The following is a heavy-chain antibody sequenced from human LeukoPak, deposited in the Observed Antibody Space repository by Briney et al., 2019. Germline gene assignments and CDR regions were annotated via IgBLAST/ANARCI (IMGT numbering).Heavy chain of an antibody. CDR2: ISAYNGNT. CDR3: ARVNDYDILTGYWGTFDY. V-gene: IGHV1-18*01. CDR1: GYTFTSYG. Sequence: ASVKVSCKASGYTFTSYGISWVRQAPGQGLEWMGWISAYNGNTNYAQKLQGRVTMTTDTSTSTAYMELRSLRSDDTAVYCCARVNDYDILTGYWGTFDYWGQGTLVTVSS. J-gene: IGHJ4*02. D-gene: IGHD3-9*01.